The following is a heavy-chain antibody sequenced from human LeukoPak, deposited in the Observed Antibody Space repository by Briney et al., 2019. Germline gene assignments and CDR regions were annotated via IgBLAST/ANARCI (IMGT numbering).Heavy chain of an antibody. J-gene: IGHJ4*02. CDR1: GYTFTGYY. Sequence: ASVKVTCKASGYTFTGYYMHWMRQAPGQGLEWVGWINPNSGGTNYAQRFQGRVTMTRDTSISKGYLELSMLRSGDTDVYSCARGGAAAGKGALYYFDYWGQGTLVTVSS. CDR3: ARGGAAAGKGALYYFDY. D-gene: IGHD6-13*01. CDR2: INPNSGGT. V-gene: IGHV1-2*02.